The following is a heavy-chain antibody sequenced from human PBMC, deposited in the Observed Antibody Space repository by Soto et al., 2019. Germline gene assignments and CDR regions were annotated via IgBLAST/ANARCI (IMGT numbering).Heavy chain of an antibody. CDR1: GGTFGNSA. CDR2: IIPILSTP. J-gene: IGHJ6*02. Sequence: QVQVVQSGAEVKKPGSSVTVSCKASGGTFGNSAISWVRQAPGQGLEWMGGIIPILSTPDYAQKFQGRVTITADESTTTAYMELTSLKSEDTAVYYCARDKDRQQLGGNYYYGIDVWGQGTTVTVSS. CDR3: ARDKDRQQLGGNYYYGIDV. D-gene: IGHD2-15*01. V-gene: IGHV1-69*11.